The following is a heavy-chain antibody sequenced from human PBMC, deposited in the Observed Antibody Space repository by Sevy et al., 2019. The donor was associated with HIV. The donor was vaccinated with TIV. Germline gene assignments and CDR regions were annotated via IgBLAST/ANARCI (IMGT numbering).Heavy chain of an antibody. D-gene: IGHD5-12*01. J-gene: IGHJ4*02. CDR2: ISGSGGRT. CDR1: GFTFSSYA. V-gene: IGHV3-23*01. CDR3: AKGYDSRYDRGHDS. Sequence: GGSLRLSCAASGFTFSSYAMSWVRQAPGKGLEWVSGISGSGGRTYYADSVKGRFTISRDNSKNILYLSMNSLRAEDTAVYYCAKGYDSRYDRGHDSWGQVTKVTVSS.